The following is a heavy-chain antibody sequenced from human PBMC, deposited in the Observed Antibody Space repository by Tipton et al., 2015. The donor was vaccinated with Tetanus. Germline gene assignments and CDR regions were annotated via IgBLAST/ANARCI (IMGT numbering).Heavy chain of an antibody. CDR2: INPSGGA. CDR3: ARPVKQWLVPVDS. CDR1: GGSFSGHY. V-gene: IGHV4-34*01. Sequence: TLSLTCAVSGGSFSGHYWSWIRQPPGEGLEWIGEINPSGGASYNPSLKSRVTISVDTSKNQFSLKLTSVTAADTAVYYCARPVKQWLVPVDSWGQGTLVTVSP. J-gene: IGHJ4*02. D-gene: IGHD6-19*01.